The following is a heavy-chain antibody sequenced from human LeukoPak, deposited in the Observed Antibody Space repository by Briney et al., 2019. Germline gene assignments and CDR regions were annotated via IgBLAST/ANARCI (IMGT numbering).Heavy chain of an antibody. D-gene: IGHD3-22*01. CDR1: GFTVSSIH. J-gene: IGHJ3*02. V-gene: IGHV3-53*01. CDR3: ARGGRGSAAVVAPRSFDI. Sequence: GGSLRLSRAASGFTVSSIHMVWLRQAPGKGLEWVSVTYTGGNSYYADSVKGRFIISRDISKNTLYLQMNSLRAEDSALYYCARGGRGSAAVVAPRSFDIWGQGTMVTVSS. CDR2: TYTGGNS.